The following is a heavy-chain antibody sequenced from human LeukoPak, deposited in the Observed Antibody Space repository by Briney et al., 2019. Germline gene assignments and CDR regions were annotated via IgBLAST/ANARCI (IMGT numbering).Heavy chain of an antibody. Sequence: GRSLRLFCAASGFTFSSYGMHWVRQAPGKGLEWVAFIRYDGSNKYYADSVKGRFTISRDNSKNTLYLQMNSLRAEDTAVYYCARIPIVVITSGGYWGQGTLVTVSS. J-gene: IGHJ4*02. CDR2: IRYDGSNK. V-gene: IGHV3-33*01. D-gene: IGHD3-22*01. CDR1: GFTFSSYG. CDR3: ARIPIVVITSGGY.